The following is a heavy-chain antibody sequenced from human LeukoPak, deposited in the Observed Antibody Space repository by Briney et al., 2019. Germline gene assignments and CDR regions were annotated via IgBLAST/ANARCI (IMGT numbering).Heavy chain of an antibody. CDR1: GGSISSYY. D-gene: IGHD3-22*01. Sequence: PSETLSLTCTVSGGSISSYYWSWIRQPPGKGLEWIGYIYYSGSTNYNPSLKSRVIISVDTSKNQFSLKLSSVTAADTAVYYCATSRYDSSGYYPRWGQGTLVTVSS. CDR3: ATSRYDSSGYYPR. V-gene: IGHV4-59*01. J-gene: IGHJ4*02. CDR2: IYYSGST.